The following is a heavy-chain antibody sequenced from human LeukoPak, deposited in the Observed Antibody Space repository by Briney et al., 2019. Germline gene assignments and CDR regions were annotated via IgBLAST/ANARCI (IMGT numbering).Heavy chain of an antibody. V-gene: IGHV1-8*01. Sequence: ASVKVSCKASGYTFTSYDINWVRQATGQGLEWMGWMNPNSGNTGYAQKFQGRVTMTRNTSISTAYMELSSLRSEDTAVYYCARGGYSGYDYYYYYYYMDVWGKGTTGTISS. CDR2: MNPNSGNT. CDR3: ARGGYSGYDYYYYYYYMDV. D-gene: IGHD5-12*01. CDR1: GYTFTSYD. J-gene: IGHJ6*03.